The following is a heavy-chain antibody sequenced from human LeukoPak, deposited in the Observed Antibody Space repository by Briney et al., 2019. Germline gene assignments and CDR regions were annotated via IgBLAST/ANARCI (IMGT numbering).Heavy chain of an antibody. Sequence: SQTLSLTCTVSGGSISGGGYCWSWIPQHPGKGLNGIGNIYYSGSTYYTLSLKSRVTISVDTSKNQFSLKLSSVTAADTAVYYCAREPGIAVAGTEWFDPWGQGTLVTVSS. CDR1: GGSISGGGYC. CDR2: IYYSGST. D-gene: IGHD6-19*01. V-gene: IGHV4-31*03. CDR3: AREPGIAVAGTEWFDP. J-gene: IGHJ5*02.